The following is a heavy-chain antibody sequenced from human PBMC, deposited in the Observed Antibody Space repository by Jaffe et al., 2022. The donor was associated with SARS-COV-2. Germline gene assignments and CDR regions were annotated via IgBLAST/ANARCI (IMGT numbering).Heavy chain of an antibody. Sequence: EVQLLESGGGLAQPGGSLRLSCVASGFTFSSYAMSWVRQAPGKGLEWVSGISGSGGSTYYADSVKGRFTTSRDNPKNTLYLQVNSLRVEDTAVYYCAKDRKGVAGGLDVWGQGTTVTVSS. V-gene: IGHV3-23*01. CDR3: AKDRKGVAGGLDV. CDR1: GFTFSSYA. CDR2: ISGSGGST. J-gene: IGHJ6*02. D-gene: IGHD2-15*01.